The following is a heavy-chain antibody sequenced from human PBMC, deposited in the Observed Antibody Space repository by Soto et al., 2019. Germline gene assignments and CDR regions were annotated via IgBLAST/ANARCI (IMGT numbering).Heavy chain of an antibody. CDR1: GGSISSGGYY. Sequence: SETLSLTCTVSGGSISSGGYYWSWIRQHPGKGLEWIGYIYYSGSTYYNPSLKSRVTISVDTSKDQFSLKLSSVTAADKAVYYCAVSRDGYSMDVWGQGTTVTVSS. J-gene: IGHJ6*02. D-gene: IGHD2-2*01. CDR3: AVSRDGYSMDV. V-gene: IGHV4-31*03. CDR2: IYYSGST.